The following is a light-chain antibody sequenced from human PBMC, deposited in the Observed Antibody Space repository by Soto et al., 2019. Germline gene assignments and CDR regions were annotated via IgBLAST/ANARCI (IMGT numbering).Light chain of an antibody. CDR1: EDINSR. CDR2: AAF. J-gene: IGKJ5*01. V-gene: IGKV1-12*01. CDR3: QQADSFPIT. Sequence: DIQMTPSPSSVSASVGDRVTISCRASEDINSRLAWYQQKPGNAPKILIYAAFILQSGVPSRFSGYGSGTDFTLSIRSLQPEDFATYYCQQADSFPITFGQGTRLEIK.